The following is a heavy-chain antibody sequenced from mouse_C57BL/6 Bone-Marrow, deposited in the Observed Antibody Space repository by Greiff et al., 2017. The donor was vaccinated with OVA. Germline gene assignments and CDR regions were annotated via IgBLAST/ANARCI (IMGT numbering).Heavy chain of an antibody. D-gene: IGHD2-3*01. CDR3: TTHDGHYAMDY. CDR2: IDPENGDT. Sequence: VQLQQSGAELVRPGASVKLSCTASGFNIKDDYMHWVKQRPEQGLEWIGWIDPENGDTEYASKFQGKATITADTSSNTAYLQLSSLTSEDTAVYYCTTHDGHYAMDYWGQGTSVTVSS. J-gene: IGHJ4*01. CDR1: GFNIKDDY. V-gene: IGHV14-4*01.